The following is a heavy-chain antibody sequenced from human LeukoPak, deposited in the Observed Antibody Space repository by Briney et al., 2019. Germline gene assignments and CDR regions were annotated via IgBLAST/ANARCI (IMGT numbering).Heavy chain of an antibody. CDR2: IYYSGST. V-gene: IGHV4-59*01. Sequence: SETLSLTCTVSGGSISSYYWSWIRQPPGKGLGWIGYIYYSGSTNYNPSLKSRVTISVDTSKNQFSLKLSSVTAADTAVYYCARVRRTIGAFDYWGQGTLVTVSS. D-gene: IGHD3-10*01. J-gene: IGHJ4*02. CDR1: GGSISSYY. CDR3: ARVRRTIGAFDY.